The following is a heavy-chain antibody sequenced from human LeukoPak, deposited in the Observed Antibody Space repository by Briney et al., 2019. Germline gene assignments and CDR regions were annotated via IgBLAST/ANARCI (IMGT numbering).Heavy chain of an antibody. J-gene: IGHJ4*02. CDR1: GGSFSGYY. D-gene: IGHD4-23*01. CDR2: INHSGST. Sequence: SETLSLTCAVYGGSFSGYYWSWIRQPPGKGLEWIGEINHSGSTNYNPPLKSRVSISIDTTKNQFSLRLSSVTAADTALYYCARRSTVLTANYEYWGQGTLVTVSA. V-gene: IGHV4-34*01. CDR3: ARRSTVLTANYEY.